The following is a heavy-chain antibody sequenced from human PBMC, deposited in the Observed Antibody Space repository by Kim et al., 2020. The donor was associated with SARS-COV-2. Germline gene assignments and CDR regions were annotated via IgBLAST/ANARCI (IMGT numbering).Heavy chain of an antibody. D-gene: IGHD6-13*01. Sequence: SETLSLTCTVSGGSISSYYWSWIRQPAGKGLEWIGRIYTSGSTNYNPSLKSRVTMSVDTSKNQFSLKLSSVTAADTAVYYCARDRAVGVAAAGSMDGELVYGMDVWGQGTTVTVSS. CDR1: GGSISSYY. V-gene: IGHV4-4*07. CDR2: IYTSGST. CDR3: ARDRAVGVAAAGSMDGELVYGMDV. J-gene: IGHJ6*02.